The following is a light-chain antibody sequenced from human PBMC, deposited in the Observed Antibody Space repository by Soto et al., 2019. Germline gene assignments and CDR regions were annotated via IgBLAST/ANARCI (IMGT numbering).Light chain of an antibody. CDR3: SLSYSGVRV. Sequence: QAVVTQAPSLTVSPGVTVTLTCASSTGAVTSRHYPYWFQQKPGQVPRALIYDTSNKHSWTPARFSGSLLWGIPDLNLSGAHPEDEADYYCSLSYSGVRVFGGGTKLTVL. CDR1: TGAVTSRHY. CDR2: DTS. J-gene: IGLJ3*02. V-gene: IGLV7-46*01.